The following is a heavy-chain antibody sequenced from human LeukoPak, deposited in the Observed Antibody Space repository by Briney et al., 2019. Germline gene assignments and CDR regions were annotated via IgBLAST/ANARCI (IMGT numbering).Heavy chain of an antibody. V-gene: IGHV4-59*01. CDR3: AGAGPSLWFGQRAAIDY. CDR2: MYNSGRT. D-gene: IGHD3-10*01. CDR1: GASIRSCY. J-gene: IGHJ4*02. Sequence: SETLSLTCTVSGASIRSCYWSWIRQPPGKGLEWIGNMYNSGRTNYNPSLKSRVTISVDTSKNQFSLKVNSVTAADTAVYYCAGAGPSLWFGQRAAIDYWGQGTLVTVSS.